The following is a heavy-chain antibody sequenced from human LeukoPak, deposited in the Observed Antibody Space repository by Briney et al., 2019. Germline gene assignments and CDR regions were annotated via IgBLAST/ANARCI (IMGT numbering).Heavy chain of an antibody. CDR1: GGTFSSYA. Sequence: GGSLRLSCSASGGTFSSYAMDRVRQAPGKGLEYVSAISSNGGSTYYADSVKGRFTISRDNSKNTLYLQMSSLRAEDTAVYYCVKALTTVTTAFDYWGQGTLVTVSS. CDR3: VKALTTVTTAFDY. J-gene: IGHJ4*02. CDR2: ISSNGGST. V-gene: IGHV3-64D*06. D-gene: IGHD4-17*01.